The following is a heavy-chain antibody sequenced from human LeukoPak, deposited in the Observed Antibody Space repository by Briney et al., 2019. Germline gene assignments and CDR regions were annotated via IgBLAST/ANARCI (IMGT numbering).Heavy chain of an antibody. D-gene: IGHD5-18*01. CDR3: ARQSNTAMVPYYFDY. V-gene: IGHV4-38-2*02. Sequence: SETLSLTCTVSGYSISSGYYWGWIRQPPGKGLEWIGSIYHSGSTYYNPSLKSRVTISVDTSKNQFSLKLSSVTAADTAVYYCARQSNTAMVPYYFDYWGQGTLVTVSS. J-gene: IGHJ4*02. CDR2: IYHSGST. CDR1: GYSISSGYY.